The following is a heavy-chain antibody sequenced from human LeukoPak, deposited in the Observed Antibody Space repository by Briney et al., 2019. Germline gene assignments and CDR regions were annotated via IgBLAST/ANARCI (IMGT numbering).Heavy chain of an antibody. J-gene: IGHJ3*02. CDR3: ARDALLAFDI. CDR1: GGSFSGYY. D-gene: IGHD2-2*01. Sequence: SETLSLTCAVYGGSFSGYYWSWIRQPPGKGLEWIGEINHSGSTNYNPSLKSRVTISVDTSKNQFSLKLSSVTAADTAVYYCARDALLAFDIWGQGTMVTVSS. V-gene: IGHV4-34*01. CDR2: INHSGST.